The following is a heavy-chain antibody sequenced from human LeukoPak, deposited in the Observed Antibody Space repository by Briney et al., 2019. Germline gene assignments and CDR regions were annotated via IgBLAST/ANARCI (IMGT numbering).Heavy chain of an antibody. CDR1: GFSFGDYA. D-gene: IGHD2-2*01. CDR2: IRIKAYGGTT. CDR3: TRVVPATLGDAFNI. V-gene: IGHV3-49*04. Sequence: GGSLRLSCTASGFSFGDYALSWVRQAPGKGLEWLGFIRIKAYGGTTEYAASVKGRFTISRDDSRSIAYLQMNSLKTEDTAIYYCTRVVPATLGDAFNIWGQGTVITVSS. J-gene: IGHJ3*02.